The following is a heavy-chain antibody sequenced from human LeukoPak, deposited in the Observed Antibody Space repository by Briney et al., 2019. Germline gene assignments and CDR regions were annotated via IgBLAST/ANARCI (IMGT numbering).Heavy chain of an antibody. J-gene: IGHJ5*02. V-gene: IGHV4-39*01. CDR1: GGSISSSSYY. CDR2: IYCSGST. D-gene: IGHD3-16*02. Sequence: PSETLSLTCTVSGGSISSSSYYWGWIRQPPGQGLEWIGSIYCSGSTYYNPSLKSRVTISVDTSKNQFSLKLSSVTAADTAVYYCARPSKYYDYVWGSYRPSPDQTNNWFDPWGQGTLVTVSS. CDR3: ARPSKYYDYVWGSYRPSPDQTNNWFDP.